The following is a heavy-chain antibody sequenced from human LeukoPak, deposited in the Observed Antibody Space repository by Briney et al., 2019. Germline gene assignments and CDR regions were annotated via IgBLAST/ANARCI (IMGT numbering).Heavy chain of an antibody. Sequence: ASVKVSCKASGYTFTGYYMHWVRQAPGQGLEWMGWINPNSGGTNYAQKFQGRVTMTRDKSISTAYMELSRLRSDDTAVYYCARSFDCSSTSCFPDYWGQGTLVTVSS. D-gene: IGHD2-2*01. J-gene: IGHJ4*02. V-gene: IGHV1-2*02. CDR3: ARSFDCSSTSCFPDY. CDR1: GYTFTGYY. CDR2: INPNSGGT.